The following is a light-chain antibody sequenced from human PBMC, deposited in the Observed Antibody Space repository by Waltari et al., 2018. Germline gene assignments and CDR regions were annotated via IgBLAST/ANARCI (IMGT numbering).Light chain of an antibody. Sequence: EIVMTQSPATLSVSPGERATLYCRARQSVSSNLAWYQHKPGQAPRLLIYGAPTRATGIPARFSGSGSGTEFTLTISSMQSEDFAVYYCQQYNNWPPWTFGQGTKVEIK. CDR3: QQYNNWPPWT. V-gene: IGKV3-15*01. CDR2: GAP. CDR1: QSVSSN. J-gene: IGKJ1*01.